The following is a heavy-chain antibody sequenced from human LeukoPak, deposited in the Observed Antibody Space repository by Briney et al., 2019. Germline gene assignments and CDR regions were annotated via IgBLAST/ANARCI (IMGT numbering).Heavy chain of an antibody. Sequence: PGGSLRLSCAASGFTFSSYGMHWVRQAPGKGLEWVADIWFDGKNEHFADSVKARFTISRDNSKNTMYLQINSLRAEDTAVYYCARDRHCANGVCHSPPGMDVWGQGTTITVSS. J-gene: IGHJ6*02. D-gene: IGHD2-8*01. CDR1: GFTFSSYG. CDR2: IWFDGKNE. V-gene: IGHV3-33*08. CDR3: ARDRHCANGVCHSPPGMDV.